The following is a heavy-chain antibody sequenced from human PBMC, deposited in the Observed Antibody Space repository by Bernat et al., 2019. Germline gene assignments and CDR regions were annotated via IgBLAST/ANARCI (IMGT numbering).Heavy chain of an antibody. CDR2: IYHSGST. D-gene: IGHD3-22*01. CDR1: GGSISSSNW. Sequence: QVQLQESGPGLVKPSGTLSLTCAVSGGSISSSNWWRWVRHPPGKGVEWIGEIYHSGSTNYNPSIKSRVTISVDTAKNQFSLKRSSVTAADTAVYYCARGVDYCDSSGYFDYWGQGTLVTVSS. V-gene: IGHV4-4*02. CDR3: ARGVDYCDSSGYFDY. J-gene: IGHJ4*02.